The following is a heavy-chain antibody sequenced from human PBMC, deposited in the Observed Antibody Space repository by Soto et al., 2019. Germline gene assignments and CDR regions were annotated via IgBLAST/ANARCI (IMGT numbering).Heavy chain of an antibody. CDR3: GTVFEH. CDR1: GITFTNYW. J-gene: IGHJ4*02. Sequence: EVQLVESGGGSVQPGGSLRLSCVASGITFTNYWMHWVRQVPGKGLVWVARVDSDGRGTSYADFVKGRFTISRDNAKNTLYLQMNSLRVEDTAMYYCGTVFEHWGQGIQVTFSS. CDR2: VDSDGRGT. V-gene: IGHV3-74*01.